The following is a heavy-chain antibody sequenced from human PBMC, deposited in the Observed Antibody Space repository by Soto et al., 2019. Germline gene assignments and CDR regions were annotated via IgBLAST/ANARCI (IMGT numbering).Heavy chain of an antibody. CDR1: SGSISSSNW. D-gene: IGHD6-6*01. J-gene: IGHJ5*02. CDR3: ARSAARPQRGYNWFDP. V-gene: IGHV4-4*02. Sequence: PSETLSLTCAVSSGSISSSNWWSWVRQPPGKGLEWIGEIYHSGSTNYNPSLKSRVTISVDTSKNQFSLKLSSVTAADTAVYYCARSAARPQRGYNWFDPWGQGTLVTVSS. CDR2: IYHSGST.